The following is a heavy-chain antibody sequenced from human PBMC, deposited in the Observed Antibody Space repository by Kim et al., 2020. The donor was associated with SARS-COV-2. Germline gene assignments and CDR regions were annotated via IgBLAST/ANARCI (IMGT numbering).Heavy chain of an antibody. J-gene: IGHJ4*02. Sequence: GGSLRLSCVTSGFTFGTYAMSWVRQAPEKGLEWVSGISSSGGSTYYADSVKGRFTISRDSSKNTLYLQMVSLRVDDTALYYCARTRSCSSTSCYVDYWGQRTPVTVS. V-gene: IGHV3-23*01. CDR1: GFTFGTYA. CDR3: ARTRSCSSTSCYVDY. CDR2: ISSSGGST. D-gene: IGHD2-2*01.